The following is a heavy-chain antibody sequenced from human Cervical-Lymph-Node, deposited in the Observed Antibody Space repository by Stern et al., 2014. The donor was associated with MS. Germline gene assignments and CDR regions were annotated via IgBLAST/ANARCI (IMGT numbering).Heavy chain of an antibody. J-gene: IGHJ4*02. V-gene: IGHV1-24*01. CDR2: FDPEDGET. CDR1: GYTLTELS. D-gene: IGHD3-22*01. Sequence: VQLVESGAEVKKPGASVKVFCKVSGYTLTELSMHWVRQAPGKGLEWMGGFDPEDGETIYAQKFQGRVTMTEDTSTDTAYMELSSLRSEDTAVYYCATPLTRYDSSGFDYWGQGTLVTVSS. CDR3: ATPLTRYDSSGFDY.